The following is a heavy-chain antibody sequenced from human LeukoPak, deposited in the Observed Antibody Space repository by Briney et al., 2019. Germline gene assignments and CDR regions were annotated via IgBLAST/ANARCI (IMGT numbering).Heavy chain of an antibody. J-gene: IGHJ4*02. V-gene: IGHV3-33*01. CDR1: GFTFSDYG. D-gene: IGHD6-13*01. CDR3: ARDLGITADGNYFDY. CDR2: IWFDGSNK. Sequence: PGGSLRLSCAASGFTFSDYGMHWVRQAPGKGLEWVAVIWFDGSNKYYADSVEGRFTVSRDNSKYTVNLQMNSLRAEDTAVYYCARDLGITADGNYFDYWGQGTLVTVSP.